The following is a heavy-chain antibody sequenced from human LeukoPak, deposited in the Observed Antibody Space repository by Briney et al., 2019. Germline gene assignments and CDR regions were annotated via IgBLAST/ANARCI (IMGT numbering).Heavy chain of an antibody. CDR1: GFTFSSYG. Sequence: PGGSLRLSCAASGFTFSSYGMHWVRQAPGKGLEWVAFIRYDGSNKYYADSVKGRFTISRDNSKNTLYLQMNSLRAEDTAVYYCAKDGPYCSSTSCSGEYFDYWGQGTLVTVSS. D-gene: IGHD2-2*01. V-gene: IGHV3-30*02. J-gene: IGHJ4*02. CDR2: IRYDGSNK. CDR3: AKDGPYCSSTSCSGEYFDY.